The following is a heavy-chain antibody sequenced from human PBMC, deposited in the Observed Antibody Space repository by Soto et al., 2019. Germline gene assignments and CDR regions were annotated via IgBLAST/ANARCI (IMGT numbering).Heavy chain of an antibody. V-gene: IGHV4-30-2*01. D-gene: IGHD4-17*01. CDR1: GDTISTGGYT. J-gene: IGHJ4*02. CDR2: IYHSGST. CDR3: ARVYYGDYVDY. Sequence: SETLSLTCDVSGDTISTGGYTWAWIRQPPGKALEWIGYIYHSGSTYYNPSLKSRVTISVDRSKNQFSLKLSSVTAADTAVYYCARVYYGDYVDYWGQGTLVTVSS.